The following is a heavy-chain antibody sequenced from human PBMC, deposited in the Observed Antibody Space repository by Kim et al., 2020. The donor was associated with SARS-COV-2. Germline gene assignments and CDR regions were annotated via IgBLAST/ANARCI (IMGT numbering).Heavy chain of an antibody. CDR1: GGSISSSSYY. V-gene: IGHV4-39*01. CDR3: ARHAYSGYDYRRPGHWFDP. Sequence: SETLSLTCTVSGGSISSSSYYWGWIRQPPGKGLEWIGSIYYSGSTYYNPSLKSRVTISVDTSKNQFSLKLSSVTAADTAVYYCARHAYSGYDYRRPGHWFDPWGQGTLVTVSS. CDR2: IYYSGST. D-gene: IGHD5-12*01. J-gene: IGHJ5*02.